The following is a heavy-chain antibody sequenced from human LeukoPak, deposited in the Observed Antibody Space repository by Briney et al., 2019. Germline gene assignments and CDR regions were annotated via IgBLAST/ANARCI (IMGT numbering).Heavy chain of an antibody. J-gene: IGHJ3*01. D-gene: IGHD3-16*01. V-gene: IGHV4-61*01. CDR1: GGSFSNSPYY. CDR2: LYYSGST. CDR3: ARANMIISAFDF. Sequence: SETLSLTCTVSGGSFSNSPYYWGWIRQPPGKGLEWIGSLYYSGSTNSNPSLKTRVTMSVDTYKNRFSLNLSSMTAADTAVYYCARANMIISAFDFWGQGTMVTVSS.